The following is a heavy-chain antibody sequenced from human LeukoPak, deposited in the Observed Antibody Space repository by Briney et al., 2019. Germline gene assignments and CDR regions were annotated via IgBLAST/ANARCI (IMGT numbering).Heavy chain of an antibody. J-gene: IGHJ4*02. CDR3: ARDPFYDSSGYWGYYFDY. Sequence: SETLSLTCTVSGGSISSSSYYWGWIRQPPGKGLEWIGSIYYSGSTYYNPSLKSRVTISVDTSKNQFSLKLSSVTAADTAVYYCARDPFYDSSGYWGYYFDYWGQGTLVTVSS. V-gene: IGHV4-39*07. CDR1: GGSISSSSYY. CDR2: IYYSGST. D-gene: IGHD3-22*01.